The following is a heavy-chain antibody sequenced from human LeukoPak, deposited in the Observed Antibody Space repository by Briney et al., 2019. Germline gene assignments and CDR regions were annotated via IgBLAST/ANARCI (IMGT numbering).Heavy chain of an antibody. V-gene: IGHV3-74*01. D-gene: IGHD6-19*01. CDR1: RFTFSSYW. Sequence: GGSLRLSCAASRFTFSSYWMHWVRQVPGKGLVWVSRINIDGSRLSYADSVRGRFTISRDNAKNTLYLQMNSLRAEDTAVYYCARERVAAAFDIWGQGTMVTVSS. CDR2: INIDGSRL. CDR3: ARERVAAAFDI. J-gene: IGHJ3*02.